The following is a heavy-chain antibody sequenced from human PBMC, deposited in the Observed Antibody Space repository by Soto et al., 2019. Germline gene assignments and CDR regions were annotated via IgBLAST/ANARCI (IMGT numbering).Heavy chain of an antibody. D-gene: IGHD2-15*01. CDR2: IWYDGSNK. Sequence: GGSLXLSCAASGFNFSSYGMHWVRQAPGKGLEWVAVIWYDGSNKYYADSVKGRFTISRDNSKNTLYLQMNSLRAEDTAVYYCARGYCSGGSCLDIDDFDIWGQGTMVTVS. CDR3: ARGYCSGGSCLDIDDFDI. V-gene: IGHV3-33*01. J-gene: IGHJ3*02. CDR1: GFNFSSYG.